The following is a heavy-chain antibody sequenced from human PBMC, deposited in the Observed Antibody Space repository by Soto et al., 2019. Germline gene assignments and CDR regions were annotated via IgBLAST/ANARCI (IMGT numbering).Heavy chain of an antibody. CDR2: ISGSGGST. CDR1: GFTFSSYA. CDR3: AKTYDFWSGYYFLSAFDI. V-gene: IGHV3-23*01. D-gene: IGHD3-3*01. J-gene: IGHJ3*02. Sequence: GGSLRLSCAASGFTFSSYAMSWVRQAPGKGLEWVSAISGSGGSTYYADSGKGRFTISRDNSKNTLYLQMNSLRAEETAVYYCAKTYDFWSGYYFLSAFDIWGQGTMVTVSS.